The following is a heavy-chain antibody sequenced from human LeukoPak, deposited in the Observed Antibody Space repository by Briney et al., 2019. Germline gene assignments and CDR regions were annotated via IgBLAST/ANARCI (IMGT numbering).Heavy chain of an antibody. V-gene: IGHV3-7*01. Sequence: GGSLRLSCAASGFSFSNYWMGWVRQAPGKGLACVANIKTDGSEAYYVDSVKGRFTISRDNAKNSLFLQMNSLRAEDTAIYYCVSAIRGSPIDYWGQGTLVSVPS. J-gene: IGHJ4*02. CDR1: GFSFSNYW. CDR2: IKTDGSEA. D-gene: IGHD3-10*01. CDR3: VSAIRGSPIDY.